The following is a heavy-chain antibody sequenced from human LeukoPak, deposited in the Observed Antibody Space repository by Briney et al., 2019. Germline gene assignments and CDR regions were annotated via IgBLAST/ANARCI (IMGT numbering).Heavy chain of an antibody. V-gene: IGHV1-18*04. J-gene: IGHJ4*02. CDR2: ISTYSGNT. CDR3: ARDCDRSGYYCY. Sequence: ASVKVSCKASGYTFTDYYMHWVRQAPGQGLEWMGWISTYSGNTNYAQRLQGRVAMTTDTSTSTAYMELRSLGSDDTAVYYCARDCDRSGYYCYWGQGTLVTVSS. CDR1: GYTFTDYY. D-gene: IGHD3-22*01.